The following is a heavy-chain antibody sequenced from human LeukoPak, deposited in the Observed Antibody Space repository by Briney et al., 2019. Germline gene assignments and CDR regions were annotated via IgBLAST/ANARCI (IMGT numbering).Heavy chain of an antibody. CDR2: INPNSGGT. V-gene: IGHV1-2*02. D-gene: IGHD6-13*01. J-gene: IGHJ6*02. Sequence: ASVNVSCKASGYTFTGYYMHWVRQAPGRGLEWMGWINPNSGGTNYAQKFQGRVIMTRDTSISTAYMELSRLRSDDTAVYYCASGVRAAAGTDYGMDVWGQGTTVTVSS. CDR1: GYTFTGYY. CDR3: ASGVRAAAGTDYGMDV.